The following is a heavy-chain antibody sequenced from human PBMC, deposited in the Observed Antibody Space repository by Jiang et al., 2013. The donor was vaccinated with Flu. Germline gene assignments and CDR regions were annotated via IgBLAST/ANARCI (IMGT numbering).Heavy chain of an antibody. J-gene: IGHJ4*02. Sequence: QLVESGGGVVQPGTSLRLSCAASGFSFSTFGMHWVRQAPGKGLEWVAVISYDGSNKYYADSVKGRFTISRDNSKNTLYLQMNSLRDDDTAVYYCATWAGEMATIPLFDYWGQGTLVTVSS. CDR2: ISYDGSNK. V-gene: IGHV3-30*03. D-gene: IGHD5-24*01. CDR3: ATWAGEMATIPLFDY. CDR1: GFSFSTFG.